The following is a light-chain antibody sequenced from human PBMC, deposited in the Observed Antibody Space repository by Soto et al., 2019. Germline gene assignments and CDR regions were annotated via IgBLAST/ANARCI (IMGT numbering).Light chain of an antibody. Sequence: DIPMTQSPSSRSASVGDRVTITCRASQGISSYLAWYQQKPGKVPKLLMYAASTLQSGVPSRFSGSGFGTDFTLTISSLQPEDVATYYCQKYNDAPKTFGPGTKVEIK. CDR1: QGISSY. V-gene: IGKV1-27*01. CDR3: QKYNDAPKT. CDR2: AAS. J-gene: IGKJ1*01.